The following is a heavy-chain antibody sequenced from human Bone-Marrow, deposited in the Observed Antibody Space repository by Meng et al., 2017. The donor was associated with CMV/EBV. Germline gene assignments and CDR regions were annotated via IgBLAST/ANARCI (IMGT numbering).Heavy chain of an antibody. CDR2: INSDGSST. J-gene: IGHJ6*02. CDR1: GFTFSSYW. D-gene: IGHD3-3*01. Sequence: GESLKISCAASGFTFSSYWMHWVRQAPGKGLVWVSRINSDGSSTSYADSVKGRFTISRDNAKYTLYLQMNSLRAEDTAVYYCARNLGYDFWSGYYPYYYYYGMDVWGQGTTVTVSS. V-gene: IGHV3-74*01. CDR3: ARNLGYDFWSGYYPYYYYYGMDV.